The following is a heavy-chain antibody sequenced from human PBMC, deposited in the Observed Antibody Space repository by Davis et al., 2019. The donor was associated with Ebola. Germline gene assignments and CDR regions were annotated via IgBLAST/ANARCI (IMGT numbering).Heavy chain of an antibody. CDR1: GFAFSTYA. CDR3: AKFTGPHY. D-gene: IGHD3-10*01. Sequence: GESLKISCAASGFAFSTYAMTWIRQAPGKGLEWVSSIGDSGYYTYYADSVKGRFTISRDNSRTTLFLQMNSLRAEDTAIYYCAKFTGPHYWGQGTLVTVSS. V-gene: IGHV3-23*01. J-gene: IGHJ4*02. CDR2: IGDSGYYT.